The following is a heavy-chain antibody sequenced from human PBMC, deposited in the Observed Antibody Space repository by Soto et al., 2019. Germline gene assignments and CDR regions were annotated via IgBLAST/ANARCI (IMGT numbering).Heavy chain of an antibody. J-gene: IGHJ4*02. CDR3: AREDSIIIPAVSDF. V-gene: IGHV3-21*01. D-gene: IGHD2-2*01. CDR2: ISKSDYT. CDR1: GFAFNNYG. Sequence: GGSLRLSCTVSGFAFNNYGINWVRHAPGKGLEWVSSISKSDYTYYSDSVKGRFAISRDNAKSSVSLQMNTLRVEDTAVYYCAREDSIIIPAVSDFWGQGPLVTAPQ.